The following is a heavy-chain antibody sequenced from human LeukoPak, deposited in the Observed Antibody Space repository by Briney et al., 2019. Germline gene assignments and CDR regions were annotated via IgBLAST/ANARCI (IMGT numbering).Heavy chain of an antibody. J-gene: IGHJ4*02. Sequence: GRSLRLSCAASGFTFSSYGMHWVRQAPGKGLDWVAVIRYDGSNKYYADSVKGRFTISRDNSKNTLYLQMNSLRAEDTAVYYCARAGYDSSGYYPYYFDYWGQGTLVTVSS. V-gene: IGHV3-33*01. D-gene: IGHD3-22*01. CDR3: ARAGYDSSGYYPYYFDY. CDR2: IRYDGSNK. CDR1: GFTFSSYG.